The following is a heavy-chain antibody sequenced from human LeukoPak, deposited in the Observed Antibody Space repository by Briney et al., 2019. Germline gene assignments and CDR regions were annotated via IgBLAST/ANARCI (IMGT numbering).Heavy chain of an antibody. CDR2: ISSSSSYI. Sequence: GGSLRLSCAASGFTFSESWMNWVRQAPGKGLEWVSSISSSSSYIYYADSVKGRFTISRDNAKNSLYLQMNSLRAEDTAVYYCAREETERGHFDYWGQGTLVTVSS. CDR3: AREETERGHFDY. V-gene: IGHV3-21*01. J-gene: IGHJ4*02. CDR1: GFTFSESW.